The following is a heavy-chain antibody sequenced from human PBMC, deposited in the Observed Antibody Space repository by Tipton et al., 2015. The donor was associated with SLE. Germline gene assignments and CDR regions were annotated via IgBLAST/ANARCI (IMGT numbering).Heavy chain of an antibody. V-gene: IGHV3-48*01. D-gene: IGHD6-13*01. CDR2: ISSSSSTI. Sequence: GSLRLSCAASGFTFSSYSMNWVRQAPGKGLEWVSYISSSSSTIYYADSVKGRFTISRDNAKNSLYLQMNSLRAEDTAGFYCARDPPSSSGYREVDYWGQGTLVTVSS. CDR3: ARDPPSSSGYREVDY. CDR1: GFTFSSYS. J-gene: IGHJ4*02.